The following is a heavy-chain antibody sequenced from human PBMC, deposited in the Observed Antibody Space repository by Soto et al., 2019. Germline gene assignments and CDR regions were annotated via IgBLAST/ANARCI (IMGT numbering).Heavy chain of an antibody. CDR3: ARDRSSSPPAFEGSGLDY. J-gene: IGHJ4*02. Sequence: QVQLVQSGAEVKKPGSSVKVSCKASGGTFSSYAISWARQAPGQGREWMGGIIPIFGTANYAQKLQGRVTITADESTSTAYMELSSLRSEDTAVYYCARDRSSSPPAFEGSGLDYWGQGTLVTVSS. D-gene: IGHD6-6*01. V-gene: IGHV1-69*12. CDR1: GGTFSSYA. CDR2: IIPIFGTA.